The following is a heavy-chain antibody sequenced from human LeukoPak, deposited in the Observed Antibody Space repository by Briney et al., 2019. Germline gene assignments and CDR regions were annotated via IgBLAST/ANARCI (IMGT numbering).Heavy chain of an antibody. D-gene: IGHD2-15*01. J-gene: IGHJ6*02. CDR1: GYTFTSYA. V-gene: IGHV1-3*01. Sequence: ASVKVSCKASGYTFTSYAMHWVRQAPGQRLEWMGWINAGNGNTKYSQKFQGRVTITRDTSANTAYMELSGLRSEDTAVYYCARGLGYCSGGSCYALYYYYAMDVWGQGTTVTVSS. CDR3: ARGLGYCSGGSCYALYYYYAMDV. CDR2: INAGNGNT.